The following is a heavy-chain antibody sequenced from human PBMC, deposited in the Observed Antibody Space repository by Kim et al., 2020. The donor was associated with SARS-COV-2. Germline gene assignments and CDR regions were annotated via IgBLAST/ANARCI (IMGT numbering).Heavy chain of an antibody. CDR1: GGSFSGYY. V-gene: IGHV4-34*01. Sequence: SETLSLTCAVYGGSFSGYYWSWIRQPPGKGLEWIGEINHSGSTNYNPSLKSRVTISVDTSKNQFSLKLSSVTAADTAVYYCASRGDYYGSGRYRAPFDYWGQGTLVTVSS. J-gene: IGHJ4*02. D-gene: IGHD3-10*01. CDR2: INHSGST. CDR3: ASRGDYYGSGRYRAPFDY.